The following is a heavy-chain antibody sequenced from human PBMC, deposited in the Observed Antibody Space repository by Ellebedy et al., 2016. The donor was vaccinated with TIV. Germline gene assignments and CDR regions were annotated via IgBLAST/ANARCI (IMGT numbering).Heavy chain of an antibody. CDR1: GFTFSSYW. CDR2: IKDDGSEK. V-gene: IGHV3-7*03. Sequence: GESLKISCAASGFTFSSYWMTWVRQAPGKGLEWVANIKDDGSEKNDVDSVKGRFTISRDNAKNSLYLQMISLRAEDTAIYYFARLDDFWIHWGQGTLVTVSS. CDR3: ARLDDFWIH. J-gene: IGHJ4*02. D-gene: IGHD3-3*01.